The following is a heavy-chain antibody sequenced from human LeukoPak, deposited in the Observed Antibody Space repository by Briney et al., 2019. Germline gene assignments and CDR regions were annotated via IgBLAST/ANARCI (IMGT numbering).Heavy chain of an antibody. CDR3: ARDIAAAGNNWFDP. CDR1: GGSISSYY. CDR2: ISYSGST. Sequence: SETLSLTCTVSGGSISSYYWSWIRQPPGKGLEWIGYISYSGSTNYNPSLKSRVTISVDTSKNQFSLKLSSVTAADTAVYYCARDIAAAGNNWFDPWGQGTLVTVSS. D-gene: IGHD6-13*01. V-gene: IGHV4-59*01. J-gene: IGHJ5*02.